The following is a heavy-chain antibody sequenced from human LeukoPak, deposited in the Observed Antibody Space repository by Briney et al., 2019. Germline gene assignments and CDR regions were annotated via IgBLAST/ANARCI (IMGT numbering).Heavy chain of an antibody. CDR2: ISAYNGNT. CDR3: ATPLIGQGVSLGY. D-gene: IGHD3-16*01. V-gene: IGHV1-18*01. Sequence: ASVKVSCKASGYTFTNYGISWVRQAPGQGLEWMGWISAYNGNTKYAQKLQGRVTMTTDTSTSTAHMELRSLRSDDTAVYYCATPLIGQGVSLGYWGQGTLVTVSS. J-gene: IGHJ4*02. CDR1: GYTFTNYG.